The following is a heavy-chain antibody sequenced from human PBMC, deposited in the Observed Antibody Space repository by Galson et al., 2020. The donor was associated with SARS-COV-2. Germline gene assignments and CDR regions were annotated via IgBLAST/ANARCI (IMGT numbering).Heavy chain of an antibody. CDR3: ARHPAIYYYDSTVDY. CDR2: IDPSDSYT. CDR1: GYSFTSYW. D-gene: IGHD3-22*01. J-gene: IGHJ4*02. Sequence: HGESLKTSCKGSGYSFTSYWISWVRQMPGKGLEWMGRIDPSDSYTNYSPSFQGHVTISADKSISTAYLQWSSLKASDTAMYYCARHPAIYYYDSTVDYWGQGTLVTVSS. V-gene: IGHV5-10-1*01.